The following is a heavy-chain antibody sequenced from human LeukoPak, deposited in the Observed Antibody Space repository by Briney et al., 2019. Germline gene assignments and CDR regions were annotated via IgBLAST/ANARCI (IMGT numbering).Heavy chain of an antibody. CDR1: GSSISSYH. J-gene: IGHJ5*02. Sequence: SETLSLTCTVSGSSISSYHWTWIRQPAGKGLKWIGRLSASGSTNFNPSLKSRVTISVDKSKKQFSLKVSSVTAADTAVYYCARDADGAAQFDPWGQGTLVTVSS. CDR2: LSASGST. D-gene: IGHD6-13*01. CDR3: ARDADGAAQFDP. V-gene: IGHV4-4*07.